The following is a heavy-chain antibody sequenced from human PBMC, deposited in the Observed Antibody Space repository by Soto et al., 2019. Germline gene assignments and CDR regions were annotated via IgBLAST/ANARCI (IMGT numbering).Heavy chain of an antibody. CDR3: ARRLYYGDPFDY. CDR1: GFTFSSYD. D-gene: IGHD4-17*01. Sequence: PGGSLRLACAASGFTFSSYDMHWVRQATGKGLEWVSAIGTAGDTYYPGSVKGRFTISRENAKNSLYLQMNSLRAGDTAVYYCARRLYYGDPFDYWGQGTLVTVSS. V-gene: IGHV3-13*04. CDR2: IGTAGDT. J-gene: IGHJ4*02.